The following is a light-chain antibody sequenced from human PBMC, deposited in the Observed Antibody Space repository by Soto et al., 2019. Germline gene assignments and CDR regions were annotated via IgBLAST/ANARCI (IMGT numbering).Light chain of an antibody. CDR3: QHYGGSSWT. CDR2: GAS. CDR1: QSVGSSY. J-gene: IGKJ1*01. Sequence: EIVLTQSPGTLSLSPGERATLSCRASQSVGSSYLAWHQQKPGQAPRLLIYGASSRATGVPDRFSGSGSGTDFTLTINRLEPEDFALYYCQHYGGSSWTFGQGTKVEIK. V-gene: IGKV3-20*01.